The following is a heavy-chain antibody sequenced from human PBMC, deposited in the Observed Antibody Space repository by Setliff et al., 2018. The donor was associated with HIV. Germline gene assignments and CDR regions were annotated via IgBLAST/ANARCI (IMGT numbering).Heavy chain of an antibody. CDR3: ARVPRTGPLDY. Sequence: SVKVSCKASGGTFSSYAISWVRQAPGQGLEWMGGSIPMYGTSNYAQKFQGRVTMTTDTSTSTAYMDLRSLRADDTALYYCARVPRTGPLDYWGQGTLVTVSS. CDR1: GGTFSSYA. CDR2: SIPMYGTS. J-gene: IGHJ4*02. V-gene: IGHV1-69*05.